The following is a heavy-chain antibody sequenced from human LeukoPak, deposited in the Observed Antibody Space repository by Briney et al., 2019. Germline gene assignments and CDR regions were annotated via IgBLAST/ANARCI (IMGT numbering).Heavy chain of an antibody. D-gene: IGHD2-2*01. CDR3: ARLSLGYCSSTSCSQPLYCYYYMDV. CDR2: IYTSGST. J-gene: IGHJ6*03. V-gene: IGHV4-4*07. Sequence: SETLSLTCTVSGGSISSYYWSWIRQPAGKGLEWIGRIYTSGSTNYNPSLKSRVTMSVDTSKNQFSLKLSSVTAADTAVYYCARLSLGYCSSTSCSQPLYCYYYMDVWGKGTTVTVSS. CDR1: GGSISSYY.